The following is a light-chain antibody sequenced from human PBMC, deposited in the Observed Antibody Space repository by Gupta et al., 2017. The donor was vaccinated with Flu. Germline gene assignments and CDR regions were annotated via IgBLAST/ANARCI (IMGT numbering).Light chain of an antibody. CDR2: KAS. J-gene: IGKJ1*01. CDR3: QHDSSYPWT. V-gene: IGKV1-5*03. CDR1: QSISRS. Sequence: DIQMTQSPSTLSAAVGDRVTITCRASQSISRSLAWYQQKPGEAPNLLISKASTLESGVPSRFRGSGSGTDFFLTISSLQPDDSATYYCQHDSSYPWTFGQGTTVEIK.